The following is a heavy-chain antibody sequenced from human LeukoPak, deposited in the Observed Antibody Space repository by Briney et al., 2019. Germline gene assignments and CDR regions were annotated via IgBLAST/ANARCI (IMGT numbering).Heavy chain of an antibody. V-gene: IGHV1-69*13. D-gene: IGHD4-11*01. Sequence: ASVKVSCKASGGTFSSYAISWVRQAPGQGLEWMGGIIPIFGTANYAQKFQGRVTITADESTSTAYMELSSLRSEDTAVYYCARGMTTLPYYYYYGMDVWGQGTTVTVSS. J-gene: IGHJ6*02. CDR2: IIPIFGTA. CDR1: GGTFSSYA. CDR3: ARGMTTLPYYYYYGMDV.